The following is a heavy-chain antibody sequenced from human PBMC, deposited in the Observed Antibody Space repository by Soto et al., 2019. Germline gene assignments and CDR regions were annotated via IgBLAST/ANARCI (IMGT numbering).Heavy chain of an antibody. J-gene: IGHJ3*02. CDR1: GFSFSSYW. V-gene: IGHV3-74*01. Sequence: EVPLVESGGGLVQPGGSLRLSCAASGFSFSSYWMHWVRQAPGKGLVWVSRISSDGSSRSYADSVKGRFTISRDNAKNTLNLQMNSLRAEDTAVYYCVRSNARVDDAFDIWGQGTMVTVSS. D-gene: IGHD6-13*01. CDR3: VRSNARVDDAFDI. CDR2: ISSDGSSR.